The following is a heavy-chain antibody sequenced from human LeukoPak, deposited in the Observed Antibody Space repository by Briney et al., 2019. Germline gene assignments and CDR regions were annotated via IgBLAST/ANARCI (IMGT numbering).Heavy chain of an antibody. V-gene: IGHV4-34*01. D-gene: IGHD3-10*01. Sequence: SETLSLTCAVYGGSFSGHYWSWIRQPPGKGLEWIGEINHSGSTNYNPSLKSRVTISVDTSKNQFSLKLSSVTAADTAVYYCARGLGSGSSPVDYWGQGTLVTVSS. CDR1: GGSFSGHY. CDR2: INHSGST. CDR3: ARGLGSGSSPVDY. J-gene: IGHJ4*02.